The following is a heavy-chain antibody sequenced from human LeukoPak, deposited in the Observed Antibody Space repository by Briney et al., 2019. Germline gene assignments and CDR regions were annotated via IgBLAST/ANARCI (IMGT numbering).Heavy chain of an antibody. CDR2: ISGSGDST. J-gene: IGHJ4*02. D-gene: IGHD2-2*01. CDR3: AKGSSTSRPYYFDY. Sequence: SGGSLRLSCAASGFSFSYYGMHWVRQAPGKGLEWVSAISGSGDSTYYADSVKGRFTISRDNSKNTLYLQMNSLRAEDTAEYYCAKGSSTSRPYYFDYWGQGTLVTVSS. V-gene: IGHV3-23*01. CDR1: GFSFSYYG.